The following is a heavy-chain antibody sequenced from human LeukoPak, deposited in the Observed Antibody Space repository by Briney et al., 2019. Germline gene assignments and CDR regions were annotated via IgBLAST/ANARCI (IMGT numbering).Heavy chain of an antibody. CDR3: AKGSGYSGPPD. CDR1: GFTFISYT. D-gene: IGHD5-12*01. J-gene: IGHJ4*02. CDR2: ISGSGGSS. Sequence: GGSLRLSCAASGFTFISYTMSWVRRAPGKGLEWVGTISGSGGSSDYADSVKGRFTISRDNSKNTVYVQMNSLRAEDTAVYYCAKGSGYSGPPDWGQGTLVTVSA. V-gene: IGHV3-23*01.